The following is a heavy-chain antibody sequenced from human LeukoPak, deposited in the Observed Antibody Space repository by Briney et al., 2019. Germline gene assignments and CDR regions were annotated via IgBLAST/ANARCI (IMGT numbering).Heavy chain of an antibody. Sequence: ASVKVSCKASGGTFSSYAISWVRQAPGQGLEWMGRIIPILGIANYAQKFQGRVTITADKSTSTAYMELSSLRSEDTAVYYCARGDRRYDSSGYYSAFDYWGQGALVTVSS. D-gene: IGHD3-22*01. CDR3: ARGDRRYDSSGYYSAFDY. V-gene: IGHV1-69*04. CDR1: GGTFSSYA. J-gene: IGHJ4*02. CDR2: IIPILGIA.